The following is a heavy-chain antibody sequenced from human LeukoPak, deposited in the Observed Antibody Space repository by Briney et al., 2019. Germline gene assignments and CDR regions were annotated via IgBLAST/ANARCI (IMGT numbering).Heavy chain of an antibody. J-gene: IGHJ4*02. Sequence: PSETLSLTCTVSGGSISSYYWSWIRQPAGKGLEWIGTIYYSGNIYYNPSLKSRVTISVDTSKNQFSLNLSSMTAVDTAVYYCAGSLGYCTSNVCYLKYWGQGTLVTVSS. CDR2: IYYSGNI. CDR3: AGSLGYCTSNVCYLKY. D-gene: IGHD2-8*01. CDR1: GGSISSYY. V-gene: IGHV4-59*05.